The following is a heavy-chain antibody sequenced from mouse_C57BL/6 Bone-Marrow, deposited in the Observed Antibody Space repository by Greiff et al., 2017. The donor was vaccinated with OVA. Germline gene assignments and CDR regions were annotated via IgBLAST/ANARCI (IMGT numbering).Heavy chain of an antibody. D-gene: IGHD1-1*01. CDR1: GYTFTDYY. J-gene: IGHJ2*01. CDR3: ARSLTTVVPHYFDY. CDR2: INPYNGGT. Sequence: EVQLQQSGPVLVKPGASVKMSCKASGYTFTDYYMNWVKQSHGKSLEWIGVINPYNGGTSYNQKFKGKATLTVDKSSSTAYMELNSLTSEDSAVYYCARSLTTVVPHYFDYWGQGTTLTVSS. V-gene: IGHV1-19*01.